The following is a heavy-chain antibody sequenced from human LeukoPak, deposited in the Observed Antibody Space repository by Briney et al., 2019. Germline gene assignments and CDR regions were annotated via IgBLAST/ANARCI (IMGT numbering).Heavy chain of an antibody. V-gene: IGHV1-2*02. CDR1: GYTFTGYY. D-gene: IGHD2-2*01. Sequence: ASVKVSCKASGYTFTGYYMHWVRQAPGQGLEWMGWINPNSGGTNYAQKFQGRVTMTRDTSISTAYMELSRLRSDDTAVYYCARGVLEVVPAALPYYYYYMDVWGKGTTVTVSS. CDR2: INPNSGGT. CDR3: ARGVLEVVPAALPYYYYYMDV. J-gene: IGHJ6*03.